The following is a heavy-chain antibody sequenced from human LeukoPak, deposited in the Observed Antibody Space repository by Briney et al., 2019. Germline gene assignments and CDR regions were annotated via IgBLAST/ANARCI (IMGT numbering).Heavy chain of an antibody. CDR3: AKALHYYDSSDYYPDAFDI. CDR2: ISYDGNNK. Sequence: GGSLRLSCAASGFTFSSYGMHWVRQAPGKGLEWVAFISYDGNNKYYADSVKGRFTISRDNSKNTLYLQINSLRAEDTAVYSCAKALHYYDSSDYYPDAFDIWGQGTMVTVSS. CDR1: GFTFSSYG. D-gene: IGHD3-22*01. V-gene: IGHV3-30*18. J-gene: IGHJ3*02.